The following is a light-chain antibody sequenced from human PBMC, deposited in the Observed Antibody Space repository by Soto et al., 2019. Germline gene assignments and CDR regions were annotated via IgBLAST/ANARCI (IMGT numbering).Light chain of an antibody. Sequence: QSALTQPASVSGSPGQSITISCTGTSSDVGRYNYVSWYQQHPGKAPKLMIYDVRNRPSGVSNRFSGTKSGNTASLTISGLQAEDEADYYCSSYTRSSTWVFGGGTKLTVL. V-gene: IGLV2-14*01. J-gene: IGLJ3*02. CDR1: SSDVGRYNY. CDR3: SSYTRSSTWV. CDR2: DVR.